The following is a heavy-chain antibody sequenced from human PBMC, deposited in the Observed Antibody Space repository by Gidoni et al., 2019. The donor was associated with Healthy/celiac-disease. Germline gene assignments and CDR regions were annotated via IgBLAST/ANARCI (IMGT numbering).Heavy chain of an antibody. CDR3: ARQDQQWLVPYYFDY. CDR2: IYYSGST. CDR1: GGSISSSSYY. Sequence: QLQLQESGPGLVKPSETLSLTCTVSGGSISSSSYYWGWIRQPPGKGLAWIGSIYYSGSTYYNPALKSRVTISVDTSKNQFSLKLSSVTAADTAVDYCARQDQQWLVPYYFDYWGQGTLVTVSS. J-gene: IGHJ4*02. V-gene: IGHV4-39*01. D-gene: IGHD6-19*01.